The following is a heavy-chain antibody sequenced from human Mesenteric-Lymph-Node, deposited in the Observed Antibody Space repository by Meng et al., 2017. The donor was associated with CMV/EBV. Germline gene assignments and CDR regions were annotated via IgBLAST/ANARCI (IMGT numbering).Heavy chain of an antibody. J-gene: IGHJ6*02. CDR3: ARTARGMDV. CDR2: IYYSGGA. Sequence: GSLRLSCTVSGGSISSSSYYWGWIRQPPGKGLGWIGSIYYSGGAYYNPSLKSRVTILVDTSRNQFSLKLNSVIAADTAVYYCARTARGMDVWGQGTTVTVSS. V-gene: IGHV4-39*07. CDR1: GGSISSSSYY.